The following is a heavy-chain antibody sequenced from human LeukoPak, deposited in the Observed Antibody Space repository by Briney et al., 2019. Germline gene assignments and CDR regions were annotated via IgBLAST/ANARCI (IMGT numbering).Heavy chain of an antibody. D-gene: IGHD5-24*01. V-gene: IGHV3-21*01. CDR2: ISSSSIYI. CDR3: ARGRDGYNLVDAFDI. CDR1: GFPVSINS. Sequence: PGGSLRLSCTVSGFPVSINSMNWVHQAPGKGLEWVSSISSSSIYIYYADSLKGRFTISRDNAKNSLYLQMNSLRAEDTAVYYCARGRDGYNLVDAFDIWGQGIMVTVSS. J-gene: IGHJ3*02.